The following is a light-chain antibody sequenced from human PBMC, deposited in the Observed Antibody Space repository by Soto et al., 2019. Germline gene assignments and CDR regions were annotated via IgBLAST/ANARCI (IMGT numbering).Light chain of an antibody. CDR2: YDD. Sequence: QPVLTQPPSVSEAPRQRVTISCSGSSSNIGNNAVNWYQQLPGKAPKLLIYYDDLLPSGVSDRFSGSKSGTSASLAISGLQSEDEADYYCAAWDDSLNALVFGGGTQLTVL. V-gene: IGLV1-36*01. J-gene: IGLJ2*01. CDR3: AAWDDSLNALV. CDR1: SSNIGNNA.